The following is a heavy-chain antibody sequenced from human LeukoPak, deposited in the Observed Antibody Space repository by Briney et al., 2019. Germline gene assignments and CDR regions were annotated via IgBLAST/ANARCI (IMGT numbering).Heavy chain of an antibody. CDR1: GFTFYDYT. J-gene: IGHJ6*03. CDR2: ISTVGCRT. D-gene: IGHD6-19*01. V-gene: IGHV3-43*01. CDR3: AKDMRRSGWYDAYYYYMDV. Sequence: GWSVRLPCAASGFTFYDYTMHWVRQAPGKGLEGVSLISTVGCRTYYADSVKGRFTISRHNSKNSLYLQMNSLRTEDTALYSCAKDMRRSGWYDAYYYYMDVWGKGTTVSASS.